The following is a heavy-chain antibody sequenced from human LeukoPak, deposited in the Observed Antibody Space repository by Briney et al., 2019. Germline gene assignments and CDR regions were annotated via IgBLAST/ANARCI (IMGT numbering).Heavy chain of an antibody. D-gene: IGHD4-23*01. V-gene: IGHV3-74*01. J-gene: IGHJ3*02. Sequence: GGSLRLSCAASGFTFSSYWMHWVRQAPGKGLVWVSRINSDGSSTTYADSVKGRFTISRDNAKNTLYLHMNGLRADDTAVYYCVYGGNSTCFDIWGQGTLVTVSS. CDR3: VYGGNSTCFDI. CDR2: INSDGSST. CDR1: GFTFSSYW.